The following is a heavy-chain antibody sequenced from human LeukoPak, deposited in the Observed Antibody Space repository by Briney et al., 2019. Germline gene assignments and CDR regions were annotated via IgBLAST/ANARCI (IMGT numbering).Heavy chain of an antibody. D-gene: IGHD3-3*01. J-gene: IGHJ4*02. V-gene: IGHV4-30-2*01. CDR1: GGSISSGGYS. Sequence: PSETLSLTCAVSGGSISSGGYSWSWIRQPPGKGLEWIGYIYHSGSTYYNPSLKSRVTISVDRSKNQFSLKLSSVTAADTAVYYCARDPINDFWSGYYEKGAFDYWGQGTLVTVSS. CDR2: IYHSGST. CDR3: ARDPINDFWSGYYEKGAFDY.